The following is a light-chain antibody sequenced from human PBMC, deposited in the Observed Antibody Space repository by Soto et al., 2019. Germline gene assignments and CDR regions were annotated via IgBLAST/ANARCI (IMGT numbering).Light chain of an antibody. J-gene: IGKJ4*01. CDR1: QSVSSSY. V-gene: IGKV3-20*01. CDR3: QQYGSSPSLT. Sequence: EIVLTQSPGTQSLSPGERATLSCRASQSVSSSYLAWYQQKPGQAPRLLIYGASSRATGIPDRFSGSGSGTDFTLTISRLEPEDFAVYYCQQYGSSPSLTFVGGTKVDIK. CDR2: GAS.